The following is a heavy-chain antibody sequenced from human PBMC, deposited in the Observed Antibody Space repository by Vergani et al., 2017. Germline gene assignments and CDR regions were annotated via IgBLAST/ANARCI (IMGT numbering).Heavy chain of an antibody. CDR1: GFTFGDYA. CDR3: TRDRFGGRVVYYYYYGMDV. V-gene: IGHV3-49*03. CDR2: IRSKAYGGTT. J-gene: IGHJ6*02. D-gene: IGHD3-16*01. Sequence: EVQLVESGGGLVQPGRSLRLSCTASGFTFGDYAMSWFRQAPGKGLEWVGFIRSKAYGGTTEYAASVKGRFTISRDDSKSIAYLQMNSLKTEDTAVYYCTRDRFGGRVVYYYYYGMDVWGQGTTVTVSS.